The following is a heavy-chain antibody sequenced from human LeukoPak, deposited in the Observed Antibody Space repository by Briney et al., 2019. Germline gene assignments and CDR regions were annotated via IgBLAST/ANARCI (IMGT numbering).Heavy chain of an antibody. V-gene: IGHV3-21*01. CDR2: ISSSSSYI. D-gene: IGHD1-26*01. CDR3: ARDVERYSGTYAFDI. CDR1: GFTFSSYS. J-gene: IGHJ3*02. Sequence: GGSLRLSCAVSGFTFSSYSMNWVSQAPGKGLEWVSSISSSSSYIYYADSVKGRFTISRDNAKNSLYLQMNSLRAEDTAVYYCARDVERYSGTYAFDIWGQGTMVTVSS.